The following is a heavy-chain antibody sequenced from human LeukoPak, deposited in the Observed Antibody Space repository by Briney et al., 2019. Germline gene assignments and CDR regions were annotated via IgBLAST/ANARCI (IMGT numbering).Heavy chain of an antibody. J-gene: IGHJ5*02. D-gene: IGHD3-16*02. V-gene: IGHV3-23*01. CDR3: ARVRFGESSNWFDP. Sequence: GGSLRLSCAASGFTFSSHALSWVRQAPGKGLEWVSSLSGSGYNTYYADSVKGRFTISRDNSKNTVYLQMNSLRAEDTAVYYCARVRFGESSNWFDPWGQGTLVTVSS. CDR2: LSGSGYNT. CDR1: GFTFSSHA.